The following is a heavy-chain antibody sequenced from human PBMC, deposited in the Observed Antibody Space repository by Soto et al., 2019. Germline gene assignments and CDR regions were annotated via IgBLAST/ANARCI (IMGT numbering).Heavy chain of an antibody. D-gene: IGHD2-15*01. V-gene: IGHV3-23*01. CDR1: GFTFSSYA. Sequence: EVQLLESGGGLVQPGGSLRLSCAASGFTFSSYAMSWVRQAPGKGLEWVSAISGSGGSTYYADSVKGRFTISRDNSKNTLYLQMNSLRAEDTAVSYCAIAVDIVVVVAATDYWGQGTLVTVSS. CDR2: ISGSGGST. J-gene: IGHJ4*02. CDR3: AIAVDIVVVVAATDY.